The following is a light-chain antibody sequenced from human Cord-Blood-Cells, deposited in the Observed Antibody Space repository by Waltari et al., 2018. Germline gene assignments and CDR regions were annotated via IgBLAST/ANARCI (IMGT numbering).Light chain of an antibody. J-gene: IGKJ4*01. Sequence: DIHMTQSPSSLSASVGDRVPITCQASQDISNYLNWYQQKPGKAPKLLIYDASNLETGVPSRFSGSGSGTDFTFTISSLQPEDIATYYCQQYDNLPLTFGGGTKVEIK. CDR1: QDISNY. V-gene: IGKV1-33*01. CDR3: QQYDNLPLT. CDR2: DAS.